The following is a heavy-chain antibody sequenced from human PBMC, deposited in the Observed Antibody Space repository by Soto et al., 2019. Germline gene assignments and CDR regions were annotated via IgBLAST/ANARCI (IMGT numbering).Heavy chain of an antibody. CDR1: GGSISSGGYY. D-gene: IGHD6-19*01. V-gene: IGHV4-31*03. CDR3: ARDNRLGSQFNGMDV. J-gene: IGHJ6*02. Sequence: QVQLQESGPGLVKPSQTLSLTCTVSGGSISSGGYYWSWIRQHPGKGLEWLGYIYYSGSTYYNPSLKSRVTISVDTSKNQFSLKLSSVAAADTAVYYGARDNRLGSQFNGMDVWGQGSTVTVSS. CDR2: IYYSGST.